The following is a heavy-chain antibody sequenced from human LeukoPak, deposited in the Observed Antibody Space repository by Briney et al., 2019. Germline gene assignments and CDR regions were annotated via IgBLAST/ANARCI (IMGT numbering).Heavy chain of an antibody. Sequence: GGSLRLSCTASGFTITSHVTSWVRQAPGKGLEWVGRTRNKANGYTTEYAASVKGRITISRDDSKNSLFLQMNSLKTEDTAVYYCARVHSNIWYGNYFDYWGQGTLVTVSS. V-gene: IGHV3-72*01. CDR1: GFTITSHV. CDR2: TRNKANGYTT. D-gene: IGHD6-13*01. J-gene: IGHJ4*02. CDR3: ARVHSNIWYGNYFDY.